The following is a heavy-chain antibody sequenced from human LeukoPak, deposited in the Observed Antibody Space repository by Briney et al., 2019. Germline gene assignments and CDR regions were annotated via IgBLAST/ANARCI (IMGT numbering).Heavy chain of an antibody. D-gene: IGHD2-21*02. CDR3: ARAPYCGGDCNPTGAFDI. J-gene: IGHJ3*02. V-gene: IGHV1-2*02. CDR1: GYTFTGYY. CDR2: INPNSGGT. Sequence: ASVKVSCKASGYTFTGYYMHWVRQAPGQGLEWMGWINPNSGGTNYAQKFQGRVTMTRDTSISTAYMELSRLRSDDTAVYYCARAPYCGGDCNPTGAFDIWGQGTMVTVSS.